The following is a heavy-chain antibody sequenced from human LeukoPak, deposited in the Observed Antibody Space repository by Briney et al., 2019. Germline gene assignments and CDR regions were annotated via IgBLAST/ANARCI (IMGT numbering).Heavy chain of an antibody. D-gene: IGHD2-15*01. CDR1: GASISSGDYL. Sequence: SRTLSLTCTVSGASISSGDYLWSWIRQPPGMGLEWIGNIYYSGSTNYNASLKSRVTISIDTSKNQFSLNLSTVTAADTAVYFCARHSWVNGYFDFWGQGTLVTVSS. CDR2: IYYSGST. V-gene: IGHV4-30-4*01. CDR3: ARHSWVNGYFDF. J-gene: IGHJ4*02.